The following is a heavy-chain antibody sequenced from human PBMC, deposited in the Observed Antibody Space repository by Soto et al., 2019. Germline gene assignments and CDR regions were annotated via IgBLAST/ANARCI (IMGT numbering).Heavy chain of an antibody. V-gene: IGHV3-66*01. J-gene: IGHJ6*02. Sequence: EVQLVESGGGLVQPGGSLRLSCAASGFTVSSNYMNWVRQTPGKGLEWVSVIYSGSSTYYADSVKGRFTISRDNSKNTLYLQMNSLRAEDTAVYYCARSWRDQKDYYYYGMDVWGQGTTVTVSS. CDR3: ARSWRDQKDYYYYGMDV. CDR2: IYSGSST. CDR1: GFTVSSNY.